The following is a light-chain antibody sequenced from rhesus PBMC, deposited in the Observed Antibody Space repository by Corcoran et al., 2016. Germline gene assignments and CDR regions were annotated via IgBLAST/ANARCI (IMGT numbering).Light chain of an antibody. CDR3: YQHSSGYS. CDR2: GAS. CDR1: QSVSSY. V-gene: IGKV3-10*01. J-gene: IGKJ2*01. Sequence: QVILTQSPATLSLSPGERATLSCRASQSVSSYLAWYQQNPGQAPRLLIYGASSRATGIPYRFSGSGSGTDFTLPISSLEPEDVGVYHCYQHSSGYSFGQGTKVEIK.